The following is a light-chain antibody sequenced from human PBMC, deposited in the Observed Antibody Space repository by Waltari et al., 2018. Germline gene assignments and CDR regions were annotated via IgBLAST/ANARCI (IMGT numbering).Light chain of an antibody. CDR3: LQAPIT. CDR2: MVS. J-gene: IGKJ3*01. V-gene: IGKV2-30*01. CDR1: QSLENTDGNTY. Sequence: DVMLTQSPLFLPVTLGQPASISCRSTQSLENTDGNTYLDWYLQRPGQSPRRLIYMVSRGDSGVPNRFGGSGSGTNSTLKISRVEAEDVGVYYCLQAPITFGPGTRVDIK.